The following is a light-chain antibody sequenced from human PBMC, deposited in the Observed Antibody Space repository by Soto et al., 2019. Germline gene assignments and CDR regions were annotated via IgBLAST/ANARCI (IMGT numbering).Light chain of an antibody. Sequence: QSALTQPASVSGSPGQSITISCTGTSSDVGRYNYVSWYQQHPGKAPKLMIYEVSNRPSGVSNRFSASKSGNTASQTISGLQAEDEADYYCTSYTSSTTWVFGGGTKLTVL. CDR1: SSDVGRYNY. CDR2: EVS. CDR3: TSYTSSTTWV. J-gene: IGLJ3*02. V-gene: IGLV2-14*01.